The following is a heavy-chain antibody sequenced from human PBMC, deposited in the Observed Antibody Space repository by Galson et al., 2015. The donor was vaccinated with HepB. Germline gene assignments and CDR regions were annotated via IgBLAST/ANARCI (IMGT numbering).Heavy chain of an antibody. CDR3: AKDLWIFRFVVVPAAFDY. CDR2: ISGSGGST. D-gene: IGHD2-2*01. V-gene: IGHV3-23*01. Sequence: SLRLSCAASGFTVSSNYMSRVRQAPGKGLEWVSAISGSGGSTYYADSVKGRFTISRDNSKNTLYLQMNSLRAEDTAVYYCAKDLWIFRFVVVPAAFDYWGQGTLVTVSS. CDR1: GFTVSSNY. J-gene: IGHJ4*02.